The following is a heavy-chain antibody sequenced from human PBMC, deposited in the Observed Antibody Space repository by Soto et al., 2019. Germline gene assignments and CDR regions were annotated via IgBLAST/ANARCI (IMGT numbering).Heavy chain of an antibody. V-gene: IGHV3-30*18. Sequence: GGSLRLSCAASGFTFSSYGMHWVRQAPGKGLEWVAVISYDGSNKYYADSVKGRFTISRDNSKNTLYLQMNSLRAEDTAVYYCAKEMGWYYDFWSGLDYWGQGTLVTVSS. D-gene: IGHD3-3*01. CDR1: GFTFSSYG. CDR3: AKEMGWYYDFWSGLDY. CDR2: ISYDGSNK. J-gene: IGHJ4*02.